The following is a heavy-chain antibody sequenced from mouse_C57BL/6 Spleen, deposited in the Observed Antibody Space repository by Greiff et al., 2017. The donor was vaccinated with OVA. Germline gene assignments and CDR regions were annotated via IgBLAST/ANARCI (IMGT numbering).Heavy chain of an antibody. J-gene: IGHJ1*03. CDR2: IDPSDSYT. D-gene: IGHD3-2*02. CDR1: GYTFTSYW. CDR3: ARRLGPGGYFDV. Sequence: QVQLKQPGAELVMPGASVKLSCKASGYTFTSYWMHWVKQRPGQGLEWIGEIDPSDSYTNYNQKFKGKSTLTVDKSSSTAYMQLSSLASEDSAVYYCARRLGPGGYFDVWGTGTTVTVSS. V-gene: IGHV1-69*01.